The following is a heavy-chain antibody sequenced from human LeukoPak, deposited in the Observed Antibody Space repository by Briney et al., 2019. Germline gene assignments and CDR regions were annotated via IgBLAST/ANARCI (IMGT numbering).Heavy chain of an antibody. Sequence: PSETLSLTCTVSGGSITSGSYYWSWIRQPAGKGLEWIGRIYTSGSTNYNPSLKSRVTISVDTSKNQFSLKLGSVTAADTAVYYCARGSGWYAFDIWGQGIMVTVSS. J-gene: IGHJ3*02. CDR1: GGSITSGSYY. CDR3: ARGSGWYAFDI. V-gene: IGHV4-61*02. CDR2: IYTSGST. D-gene: IGHD6-19*01.